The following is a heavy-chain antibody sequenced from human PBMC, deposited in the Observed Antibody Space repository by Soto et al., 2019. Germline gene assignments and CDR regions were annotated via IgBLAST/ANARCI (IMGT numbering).Heavy chain of an antibody. CDR1: GFIVSSSY. CDR2: IYSDGRT. V-gene: IGHV3-53*02. D-gene: IGHD6-13*01. J-gene: IGHJ4*02. Sequence: DVQLVETGGGLIQPGGSLRLSCAASGFIVSSSYMSWVRQAPGKGLEWVSVIYSDGRTYYADSVKGRFTISRDNSKNTLYLQMNSLSAEDTAVYYCARCSGWYGQCYFDCWGQGTLDTVSS. CDR3: ARCSGWYGQCYFDC.